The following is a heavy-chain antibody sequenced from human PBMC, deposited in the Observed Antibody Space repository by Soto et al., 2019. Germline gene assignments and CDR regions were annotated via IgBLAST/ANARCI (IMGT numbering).Heavy chain of an antibody. CDR2: IWYDGSNK. V-gene: IGHV3-33*01. J-gene: IGHJ6*03. CDR1: GFTFSSYG. Sequence: GGSLRLSCAASGFTFSSYGMHWVRQAPGKGLEWVAVIWYDGSNKYYADSVKGRFTISRDNSKNTLYLQMNSLRAEDTAVYYCARDIVVVPAAHMDVWGKGTTVTVSS. D-gene: IGHD2-2*01. CDR3: ARDIVVVPAAHMDV.